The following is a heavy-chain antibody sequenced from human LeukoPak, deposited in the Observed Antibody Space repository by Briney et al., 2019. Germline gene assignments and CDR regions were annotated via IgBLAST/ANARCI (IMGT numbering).Heavy chain of an antibody. J-gene: IGHJ3*01. CDR1: GGTCSSYA. V-gene: IGHV1-69*05. D-gene: IGHD3-3*01. CDR2: IIPIFGTA. Sequence: ASVKVSCKASGGTCSSYAISWVRQAPGQGLEWMGGIIPIFGTANYAQKFQGRVTITTDESTSTAYMELSSLRSEDTAVYYCAREPHTIFGVVEVWGQGTMATVSS. CDR3: AREPHTIFGVVEV.